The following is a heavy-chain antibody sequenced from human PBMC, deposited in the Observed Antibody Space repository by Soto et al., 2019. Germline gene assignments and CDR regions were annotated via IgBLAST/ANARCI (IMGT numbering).Heavy chain of an antibody. V-gene: IGHV4-59*01. CDR1: GVSMSSNY. Sequence: XETLALTCSVSGVSMSSNYWSWIRQSPDKGLEWLGYVFYGGTDYNPSLGGRVSMSVETSKSQFSLKLTSVTVADTAVYYCASYRGALYFESWGPGILVTVSS. CDR2: VFYGGT. D-gene: IGHD3-16*01. CDR3: ASYRGALYFES. J-gene: IGHJ4*02.